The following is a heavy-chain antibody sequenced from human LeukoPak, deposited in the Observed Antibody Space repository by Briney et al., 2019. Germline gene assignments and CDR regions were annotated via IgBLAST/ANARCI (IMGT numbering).Heavy chain of an antibody. Sequence: GGSLRLSCAASGFTFDDYGMSWVRQAPGKGLEWVSGINWNGGSTGYADSVKGRFTISRDNAKNSLYLQMNSLRAEDTALYYCARVAAVAGKGVYYYYYMDVWGKGTTVTVSS. J-gene: IGHJ6*03. CDR3: ARVAAVAGKGVYYYYYMDV. CDR2: INWNGGST. D-gene: IGHD6-19*01. CDR1: GFTFDDYG. V-gene: IGHV3-20*04.